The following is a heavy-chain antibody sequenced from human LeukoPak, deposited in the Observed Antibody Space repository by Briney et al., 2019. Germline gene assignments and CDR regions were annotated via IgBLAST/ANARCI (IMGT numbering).Heavy chain of an antibody. CDR2: ISSSGSTI. CDR1: GFTFSSYE. V-gene: IGHV3-48*03. Sequence: GGSLRLSCAASGFTFSSYEMNWVRQAPGKGLEWVSYISSSGSTIYYAGSVKGRFTISRDNAKNSLYLQMNSLRAEDTAVYYCARARYTITFGGVAHYFDYWGQGTLVTVSS. J-gene: IGHJ4*02. D-gene: IGHD3-16*01. CDR3: ARARYTITFGGVAHYFDY.